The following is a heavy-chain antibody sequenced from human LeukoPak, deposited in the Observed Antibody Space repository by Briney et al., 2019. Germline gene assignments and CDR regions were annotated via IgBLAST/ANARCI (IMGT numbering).Heavy chain of an antibody. CDR2: INPNSGGT. CDR1: GYTFTGYY. V-gene: IGHV1-2*02. J-gene: IGHJ4*02. D-gene: IGHD3-22*01. Sequence: GASVKVSCKASGYTFTGYYMHWVRQAPGQGLGWMGWINPNSGGTNYAQKFQGRVTMTRDTSISTAYMELSRLRSDDTAVYYCARVSYYDSSGYGYWGQGTLVTVSS. CDR3: ARVSYYDSSGYGY.